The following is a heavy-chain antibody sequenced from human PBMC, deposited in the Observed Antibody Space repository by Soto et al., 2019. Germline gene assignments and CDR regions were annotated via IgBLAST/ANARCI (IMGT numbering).Heavy chain of an antibody. D-gene: IGHD4-4*01. J-gene: IGHJ6*02. Sequence: SETLSLTCTVSGGSISSYYWSWIRQPPGKGLEWIGYIYYSGSTNYNPSLKSRVTISVDTSKNQFSLMLTSLTAADTAVYYCARQATYTLDVWGQGTMVTVSS. CDR1: GGSISSYY. CDR3: ARQATYTLDV. V-gene: IGHV4-59*08. CDR2: IYYSGST.